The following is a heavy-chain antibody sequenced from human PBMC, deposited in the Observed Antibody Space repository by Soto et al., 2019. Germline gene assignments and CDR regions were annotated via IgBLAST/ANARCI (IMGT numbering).Heavy chain of an antibody. D-gene: IGHD2-2*02. CDR2: IYPGDSDT. Sequence: PGESLKISCKGSGYSFTSYWIGWVRQMPGKGLEWMGIIYPGDSDTRYSPSFQGQVTISADKSISTAYLQWSSLKASDTAMYYCARHAACSSTSCYTRYYYGMDVWGQWTTVTVSS. CDR3: ARHAACSSTSCYTRYYYGMDV. CDR1: GYSFTSYW. V-gene: IGHV5-51*01. J-gene: IGHJ6*02.